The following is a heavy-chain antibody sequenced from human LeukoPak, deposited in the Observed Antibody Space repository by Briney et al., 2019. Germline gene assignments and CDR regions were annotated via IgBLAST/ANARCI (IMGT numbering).Heavy chain of an antibody. V-gene: IGHV3-13*04. Sequence: GGSLRLSCAASGFTFSTYDMHWVRQAAGKGLEWVSGIGKGGDTYYAGCVKGRFTTSRENAKRSVYLQMNNLGAGDTAVYYCARGALGFDYWGQGTLVTVSS. CDR2: IGKGGDT. J-gene: IGHJ4*02. CDR3: ARGALGFDY. CDR1: GFTFSTYD.